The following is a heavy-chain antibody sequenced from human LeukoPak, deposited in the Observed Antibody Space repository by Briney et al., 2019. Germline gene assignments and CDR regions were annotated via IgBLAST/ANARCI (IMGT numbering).Heavy chain of an antibody. J-gene: IGHJ3*02. CDR3: ARELSTSSTAFDI. D-gene: IGHD6-6*01. CDR2: INQSGST. Sequence: SETLSLTCAVHGGSFSDHYWSWIRQSPGKGLEWIGEINQSGSTNYNPSLKRRVTISVDTSKNYYSLRLSSVTAADTAVYYCARELSTSSTAFDIWGQGTMVTASS. V-gene: IGHV4-34*01. CDR1: GGSFSDHY.